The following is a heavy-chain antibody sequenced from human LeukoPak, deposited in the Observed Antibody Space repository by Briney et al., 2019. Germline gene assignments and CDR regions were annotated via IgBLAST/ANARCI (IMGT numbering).Heavy chain of an antibody. D-gene: IGHD3-3*01. J-gene: IGHJ6*03. CDR1: GGSFSDYY. Sequence: SETLSLTCAVHGGSFSDYYWTWIRQPPGKGLECIGEITQIESINYNPSLASRVTMSVDKSKNQFSLKLSSVTAADTAVYYCARRRYDFWSGQYYYMDVWGKGTTVTVSS. CDR2: ITQIESI. CDR3: ARRRYDFWSGQYYYMDV. V-gene: IGHV4-34*01.